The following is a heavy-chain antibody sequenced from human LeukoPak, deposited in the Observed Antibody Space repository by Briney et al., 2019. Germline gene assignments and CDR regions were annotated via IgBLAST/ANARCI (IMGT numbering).Heavy chain of an antibody. J-gene: IGHJ3*02. Sequence: SGPTLVKPTQTLTLTCSCSGFSLSTSGVGVGWIRQPPGKALEWLALIYWNDDKRYSTSLNSRLTITKDTPKNQVVITMTNMDPVDTATYYCAHSTNTEYYYDSSGYYFGDAFDIWGQGTMVTVSS. CDR1: GFSLSTSGVG. V-gene: IGHV2-5*01. D-gene: IGHD3-22*01. CDR3: AHSTNTEYYYDSSGYYFGDAFDI. CDR2: IYWNDDK.